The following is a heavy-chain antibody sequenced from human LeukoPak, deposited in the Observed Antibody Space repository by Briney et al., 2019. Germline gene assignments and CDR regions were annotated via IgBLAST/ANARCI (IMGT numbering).Heavy chain of an antibody. Sequence: SETLSLTCTVSGGSISSSSYYWGWIRQPPGKGLEWIGYIYYSGSTNYDPSLKSRVTISVDTSKYQFSLILSSVTAADTAVYYCARRHSGYDFGVFDYWGQGALVTVSS. CDR2: IYYSGST. CDR1: GGSISSSSYY. CDR3: ARRHSGYDFGVFDY. V-gene: IGHV4-61*05. J-gene: IGHJ4*02. D-gene: IGHD5-12*01.